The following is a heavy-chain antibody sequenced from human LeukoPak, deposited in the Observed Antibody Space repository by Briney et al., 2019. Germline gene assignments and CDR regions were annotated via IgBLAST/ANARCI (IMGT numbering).Heavy chain of an antibody. CDR2: TYYSGST. Sequence: PSETLSLTCSVSGGSMKNYYWIWIRQSPGKGLEWIGYTYYSGSTNYNPSLKNRVTISVDTSKNQFSLKLNSVTAADTAVYYCARAGYCSSTSCQWVPLVWGQGTTVTVSS. CDR1: GGSMKNYY. V-gene: IGHV4-59*01. CDR3: ARAGYCSSTSCQWVPLV. J-gene: IGHJ6*02. D-gene: IGHD2-2*03.